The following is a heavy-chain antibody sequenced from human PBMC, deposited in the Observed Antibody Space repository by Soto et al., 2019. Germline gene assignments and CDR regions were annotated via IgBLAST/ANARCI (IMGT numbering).Heavy chain of an antibody. D-gene: IGHD5-18*01. J-gene: IGHJ4*02. CDR3: ASSLLVGYGLEGESD. CDR1: GYTFTSYG. CDR2: ISAYNGNT. Sequence: QVQLVQSGAEVKKPGASVKVSCKASGYTFTSYGISWVRQAPGQGLEWMGWISAYNGNTNYAQKLQGRVTMTTDTAXXTAYMELRSLRSDDTAVYYCASSLLVGYGLEGESDWGQGTLVNVSS. V-gene: IGHV1-18*01.